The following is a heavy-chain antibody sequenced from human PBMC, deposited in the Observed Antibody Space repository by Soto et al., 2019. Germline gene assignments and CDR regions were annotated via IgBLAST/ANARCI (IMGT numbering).Heavy chain of an antibody. Sequence: QVQLVQSGAEVKKPGCSVKVSCKASGGTLSSYAISWVRQAPGEGLAWMGGIIPIFGTENYEQKFQGTATITADESTSTAYMELSSLRSEDTAVYYGARVPGAAEYFQHWGQGTLVTVSS. CDR3: ARVPGAAEYFQH. V-gene: IGHV1-69*12. J-gene: IGHJ1*01. CDR1: GGTLSSYA. CDR2: IIPIFGTE.